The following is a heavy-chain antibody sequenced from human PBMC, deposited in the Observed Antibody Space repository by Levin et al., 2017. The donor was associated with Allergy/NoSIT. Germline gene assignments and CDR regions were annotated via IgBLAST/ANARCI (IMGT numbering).Heavy chain of an antibody. CDR1: GYTFTSYD. D-gene: IGHD6-19*01. CDR2: MNPNSGNT. Sequence: GESLKISCKASGYTFTSYDINWVRQATGQGLEWMGWMNPNSGNTGYAQKFQGRVTMTRNTSISTAYMELSSLRSEDTAVYYCARGWFEEWLVPLIDYWGQGTLVTVSS. J-gene: IGHJ4*02. V-gene: IGHV1-8*01. CDR3: ARGWFEEWLVPLIDY.